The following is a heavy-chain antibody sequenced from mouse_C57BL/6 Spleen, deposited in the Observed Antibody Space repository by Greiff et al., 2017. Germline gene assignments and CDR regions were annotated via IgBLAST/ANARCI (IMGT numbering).Heavy chain of an antibody. Sequence: VKLLESGAELAKPGASVKLSCKASGYTFTSYWMHWVKQRPGQGLEWIGYINPSSGYTKYNQKFKDKATLTADKSSSTAYMQLSSLTYEDSAVYYCARRITTVVARFDYWGQGTTLTVSS. V-gene: IGHV1-7*01. D-gene: IGHD1-1*01. CDR2: INPSSGYT. CDR1: GYTFTSYW. CDR3: ARRITTVVARFDY. J-gene: IGHJ2*01.